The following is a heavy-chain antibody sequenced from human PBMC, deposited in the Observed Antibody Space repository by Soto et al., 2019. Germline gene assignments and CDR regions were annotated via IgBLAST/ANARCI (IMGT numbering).Heavy chain of an antibody. D-gene: IGHD3-16*02. CDR2: INYSGST. J-gene: IGHJ5*01. CDR1: CGSLRSGGYF. CDR3: ARVDYIWGSYRYTYWFDS. Sequence: ASETLFLTCTFSCGSLRSGGYFWSWIRQHPGKGLEWIGYINYSGSTSYNPPLKSRVTISVDTSKNHFPLKLSSVTAADTAVYYCARVDYIWGSYRYTYWFDSWGKGTLVTVSS. V-gene: IGHV4-31*03.